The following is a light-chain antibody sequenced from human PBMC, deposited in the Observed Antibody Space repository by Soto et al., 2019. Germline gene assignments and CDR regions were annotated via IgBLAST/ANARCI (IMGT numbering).Light chain of an antibody. CDR2: DAS. Sequence: DIQMTQSPSTLSASVGDRVTITCRASQSISSWLAWYQQKPGKAPKLLIYDASSLESGVPSRFSGSGSGTEFTLTISSLQSDDFATYYCQQYNSYSPPTFGQGTKVEIK. V-gene: IGKV1-5*01. CDR1: QSISSW. J-gene: IGKJ1*01. CDR3: QQYNSYSPPT.